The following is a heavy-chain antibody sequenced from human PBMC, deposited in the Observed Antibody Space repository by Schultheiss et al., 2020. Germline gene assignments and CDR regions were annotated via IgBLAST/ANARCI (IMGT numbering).Heavy chain of an antibody. CDR1: GYSINNGYY. CDR2: INHSGST. D-gene: IGHD2-15*01. CDR3: ARGYCSVGSCYVAN. J-gene: IGHJ4*02. V-gene: IGHV4-38-2*01. Sequence: SETLSLTCAVSGYSINNGYYWVWIRQLPGKGLEWIGEINHSGSTNYNPSLKSRVTMSVDTSKNQFSLKLTSVTDADTALYYCARGYCSVGSCYVANWGQGTLVTVSS.